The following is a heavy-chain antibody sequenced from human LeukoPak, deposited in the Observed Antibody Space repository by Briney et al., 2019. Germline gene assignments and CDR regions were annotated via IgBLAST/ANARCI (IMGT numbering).Heavy chain of an antibody. CDR3: ARAYCSGGSCYSVGMDV. J-gene: IGHJ6*02. Sequence: PGRSLRLSCAASGFTFSSYGMHWVRQAPGKGLEWVALISYDGSNKYYADSVKGRFTISRDNSKNTLYLQMNSLRAEDTAVYYCARAYCSGGSCYSVGMDVWGQGTTVTVSS. CDR2: ISYDGSNK. V-gene: IGHV3-30*03. D-gene: IGHD2-15*01. CDR1: GFTFSSYG.